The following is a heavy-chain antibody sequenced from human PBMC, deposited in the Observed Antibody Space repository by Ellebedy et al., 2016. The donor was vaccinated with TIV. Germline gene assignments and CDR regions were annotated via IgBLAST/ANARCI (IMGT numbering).Heavy chain of an antibody. Sequence: GESLKISCAASGFSFRSYWMSWVRQAPGKGLEWVANIYQDGGVQYYAESVKGRFTISRDNADNSLFLQMNSLRAEDTAVYYCARRGSYGDYAVQINSWFDTWGRGTLVAVSS. D-gene: IGHD5-18*01. CDR2: IYQDGGVQ. CDR1: GFSFRSYW. CDR3: ARRGSYGDYAVQINSWFDT. J-gene: IGHJ5*02. V-gene: IGHV3-7*01.